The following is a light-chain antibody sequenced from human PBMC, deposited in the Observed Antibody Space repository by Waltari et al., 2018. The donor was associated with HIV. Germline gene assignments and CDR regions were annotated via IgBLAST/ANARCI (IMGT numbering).Light chain of an antibody. J-gene: IGLJ3*02. Sequence: FMLPQPHSVSDSPGKTVTISCTRTSGSIASNYLQWYQRRPVSSPTPVIYEDNRRPSGVPDLVSGSIDSSSNSASLTISGLRTEDEADYYCRSYDRNNQVFGGGTKLTVL. V-gene: IGLV6-57*01. CDR1: SGSIASNY. CDR3: RSYDRNNQV. CDR2: EDN.